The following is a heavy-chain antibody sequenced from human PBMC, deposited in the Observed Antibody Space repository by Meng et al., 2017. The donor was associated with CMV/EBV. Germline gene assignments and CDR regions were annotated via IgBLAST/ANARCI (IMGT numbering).Heavy chain of an antibody. CDR2: IYPGDSDT. CDR3: ARSGYCSSTSCYTAYGMDV. Sequence: GGSLRLSCKGSGYSFTSYWIGWVRQMPGKGLEWMGIIYPGDSDTRYSPSFQGQVTISADTSISTAYLQWSSLKASDTAMYYCARSGYCSSTSCYTAYGMDVWGQGTTVTVSS. CDR1: GYSFTSYW. V-gene: IGHV5-51*01. D-gene: IGHD2-2*02. J-gene: IGHJ6*02.